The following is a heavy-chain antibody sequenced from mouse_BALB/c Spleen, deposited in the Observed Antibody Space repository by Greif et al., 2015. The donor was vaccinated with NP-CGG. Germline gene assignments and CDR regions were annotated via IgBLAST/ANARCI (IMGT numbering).Heavy chain of an antibody. CDR1: GYTFTSYW. V-gene: IGHV1S81*02. CDR2: INPSNGRT. CDR3: ARRLTGTSGY. J-gene: IGHJ2*01. Sequence: QVQLKQSGAELVKPGASVRLSCKASGYTFTSYWMHWVKQRPGQGLEWIGEINPSNGRTNYNEKFKSKATLTVDKSSSTAYMQLSSLTSEDSAVYYCARRLTGTSGYWGQGTTLTVSS. D-gene: IGHD4-1*01.